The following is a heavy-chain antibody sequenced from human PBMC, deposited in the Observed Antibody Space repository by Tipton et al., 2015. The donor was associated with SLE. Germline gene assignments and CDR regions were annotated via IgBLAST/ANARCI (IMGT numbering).Heavy chain of an antibody. J-gene: IGHJ5*02. CDR2: IYHSGST. D-gene: IGHD4-17*01. CDR1: GGSISSNNW. Sequence: TLSLTCAVSGGSISSNNWWSWVRQPPGKGLEWIGEIYHSGSTNYNPSLKSRVTISVDKSKNQFSLKLSSVTAADTAVYYCESRTTVFWFAPWGQGTLVTVSS. V-gene: IGHV4-4*02. CDR3: ESRTTVFWFAP.